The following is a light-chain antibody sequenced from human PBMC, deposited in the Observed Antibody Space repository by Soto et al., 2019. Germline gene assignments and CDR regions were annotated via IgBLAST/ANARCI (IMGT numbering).Light chain of an antibody. CDR3: QQYGSSPNT. J-gene: IGKJ3*01. CDR2: GAS. CDR1: QSVSSSY. Sequence: EIVLTQSPGTLSLSPGERATLSCRASQSVSSSYLAWYQQKPVQAPRLLIYGASSRATGIPDRFSGSGSGTDFTLTISRLEPEDFAVYYCQQYGSSPNTFGPGTKVDIK. V-gene: IGKV3-20*01.